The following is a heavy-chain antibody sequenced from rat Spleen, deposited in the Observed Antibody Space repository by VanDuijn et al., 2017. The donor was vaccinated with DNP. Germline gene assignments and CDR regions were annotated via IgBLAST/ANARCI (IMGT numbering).Heavy chain of an antibody. D-gene: IGHD1-4*01. CDR3: AGRPPPTRGPFDY. V-gene: IGHV5-7*01. J-gene: IGHJ2*01. Sequence: EVQLVESGGGLVQPGRSLKLSCAVSGFTFSDYYMAWVRQAPAKGLEWVATLSYNGGTPYYRDSVKGRFTISRDNAQSTLYLQMDSLRSEDTATYYCAGRPPPTRGPFDYWGQGVTVTVSS. CDR2: LSYNGGTP. CDR1: GFTFSDYY.